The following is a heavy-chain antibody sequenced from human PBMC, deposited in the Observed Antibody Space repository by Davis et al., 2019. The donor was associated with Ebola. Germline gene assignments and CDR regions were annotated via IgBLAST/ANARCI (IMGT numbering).Heavy chain of an antibody. CDR2: IYYSGST. D-gene: IGHD3/OR15-3a*01. V-gene: IGHV4-59*01. CDR3: ARDWTHGGAFEI. Sequence: SETLSLTCTVSGGSISTYYWNWIRQPPGKGLEWIGYIYYSGSTTYNPSLKSRVTMSVDTSKNQFSLNLTSVTAADTAVFYCARDWTHGGAFEIWGQGTMVTVSS. J-gene: IGHJ3*02. CDR1: GGSISTYY.